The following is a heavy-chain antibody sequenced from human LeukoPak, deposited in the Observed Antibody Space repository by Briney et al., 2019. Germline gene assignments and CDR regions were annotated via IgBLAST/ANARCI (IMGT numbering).Heavy chain of an antibody. D-gene: IGHD3-3*01. CDR2: INGSGGRT. CDR3: ARDERLLSFLK. J-gene: IGHJ4*02. CDR1: GFIFSDYG. Sequence: GGSLRLSCVASGFIFSDYGITWVRQAPGKGLEWLTGINGSGGRTYYADSVKGRFTVSRDNSKNTLYLQMNSLRAEDTAIYYCARDERLLSFLKWGQGTLVTVSS. V-gene: IGHV3-23*01.